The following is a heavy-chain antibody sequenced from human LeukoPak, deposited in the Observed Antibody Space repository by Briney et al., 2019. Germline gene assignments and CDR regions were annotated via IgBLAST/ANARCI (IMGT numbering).Heavy chain of an antibody. D-gene: IGHD3-22*01. CDR2: ISGSGDNT. J-gene: IGHJ4*02. Sequence: GGSRRLSWAASGFTSRSNYMGWVRQPPGKGRGWVSGISGSGDNTYYADSVKGRFTITRDNSKNTLYVQVNSLGTEDTAAYCCAKGSYYDSSGSFYFDYWGQGTLVTVSS. CDR3: AKGSYYDSSGSFYFDY. V-gene: IGHV3-23*01. CDR1: GFTSRSNY.